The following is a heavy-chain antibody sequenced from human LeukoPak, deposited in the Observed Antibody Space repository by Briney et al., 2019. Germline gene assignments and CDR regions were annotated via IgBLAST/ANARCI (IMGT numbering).Heavy chain of an antibody. Sequence: GGYLRLSCEASGFTFSTYWMSWVRQAPGKGLEWVANINRDESQKYFVDSVKGRFAISRDNAKNSLFLQMNSLRAEDTAVYYCARDSDWSLDYWGQGTLVTVSS. CDR1: GFTFSTYW. J-gene: IGHJ4*02. V-gene: IGHV3-7*01. CDR2: INRDESQK. CDR3: ARDSDWSLDY. D-gene: IGHD3-9*01.